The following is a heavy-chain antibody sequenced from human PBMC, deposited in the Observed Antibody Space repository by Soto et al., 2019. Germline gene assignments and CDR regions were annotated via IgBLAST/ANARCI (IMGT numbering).Heavy chain of an antibody. CDR2: IIPIFGTP. J-gene: IGHJ5*02. Sequence: SVKVSCKASGGTFNNYAISWVRQAPGQGLEWMGGIIPIFGTPNYAQKFQGRVTITADESTSTAYMELSSLRSDDTAVYFCARYNKVEMSTTLWFDPWGQGTLVTVSS. D-gene: IGHD1-1*01. V-gene: IGHV1-69*13. CDR3: ARYNKVEMSTTLWFDP. CDR1: GGTFNNYA.